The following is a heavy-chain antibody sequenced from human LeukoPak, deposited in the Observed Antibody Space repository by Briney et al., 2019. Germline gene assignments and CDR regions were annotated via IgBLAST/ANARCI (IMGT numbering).Heavy chain of an antibody. CDR2: IIPILGIA. CDR1: GGTFSSYA. D-gene: IGHD3-22*01. J-gene: IGHJ3*02. V-gene: IGHV1-69*04. Sequence: SVKVSCKASGGTFSSYAISWVRQAPGQGLEWMGRIIPILGIANYAQKFQGRVTITADKSTSTAYMELSSLRSEDTAVYYCARGLGESITMIVVVDRHAFDIWGQGTMVTVSS. CDR3: ARGLGESITMIVVVDRHAFDI.